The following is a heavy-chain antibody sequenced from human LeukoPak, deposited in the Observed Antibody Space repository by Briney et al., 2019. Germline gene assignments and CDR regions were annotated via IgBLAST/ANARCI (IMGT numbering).Heavy chain of an antibody. CDR2: INPNSGGT. V-gene: IGHV1-2*02. J-gene: IGHJ4*02. CDR3: ARDNGDYWFDY. Sequence: ASVKVSYKASGYTFTGYYMHWVRQAPGQGLEWMGWINPNSGGTNYAQKFQGRVTMTRDTSISTAYMELTRPRSDDTAVYYCARDNGDYWFDYWGQGTLVTVSS. CDR1: GYTFTGYY. D-gene: IGHD4-17*01.